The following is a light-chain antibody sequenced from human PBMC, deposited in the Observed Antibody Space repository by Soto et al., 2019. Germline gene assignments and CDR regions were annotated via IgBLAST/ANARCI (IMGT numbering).Light chain of an antibody. CDR2: KAS. CDR3: QQYNSYPLT. J-gene: IGKJ4*01. V-gene: IGKV1-5*03. CDR1: HTISSW. Sequence: DIQMTQSPSTLSASVGDRLTITCRASHTISSWLAWYQQKSGKAPKLLIYKASNLESGVPSRFSGSGSGTEFTLTISSVQPDDFATYYCQQYNSYPLTFGGGTKVEIK.